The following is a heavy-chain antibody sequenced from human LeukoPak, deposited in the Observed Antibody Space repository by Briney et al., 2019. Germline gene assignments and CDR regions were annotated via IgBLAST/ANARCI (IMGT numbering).Heavy chain of an antibody. CDR3: ARGPYYYDSSGYYLHAFDI. V-gene: IGHV4-59*01. Sequence: SETLSLTCTVSGVSISSYYWSWIRQPPGKGLEWIGYIYYSGSTNYNPSLKSRVTISVDTSKNQFSLKLSSVTAPDTAVYYCARGPYYYDSSGYYLHAFDIWGQGTMVTVSS. CDR1: GVSISSYY. CDR2: IYYSGST. D-gene: IGHD3-22*01. J-gene: IGHJ3*02.